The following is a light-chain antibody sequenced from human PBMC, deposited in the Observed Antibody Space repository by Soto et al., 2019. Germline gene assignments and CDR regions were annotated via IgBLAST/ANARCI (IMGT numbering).Light chain of an antibody. J-gene: IGLJ2*01. CDR3: ISYISSTFVV. CDR1: SRDVGGYNY. Sequence: QSGLTQPASVSGSRGQSITISCTGTSRDVGGYNYVSWHQQHPGKAPKVIITEVSNRPSGVSNRFSGSKSGNTASLTISGLQAEDEADYYCISYISSTFVVFGGGTKLTVL. CDR2: EVS. V-gene: IGLV2-14*01.